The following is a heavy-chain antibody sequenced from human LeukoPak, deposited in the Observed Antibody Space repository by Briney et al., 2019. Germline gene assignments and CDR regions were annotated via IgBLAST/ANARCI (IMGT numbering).Heavy chain of an antibody. CDR2: ISYSGGP. CDR1: GGSISRHY. Sequence: SETLSLTCTVSGGSISRHYWNWIRQPPGMGLEWIGYISYSGGPNYNPSLKSRVTISVDTSKNQFSLKLTSVTAADTAVYYCARLSDYYFDYWGQGTLVTVSS. V-gene: IGHV4-59*08. J-gene: IGHJ4*02. CDR3: ARLSDYYFDY. D-gene: IGHD3/OR15-3a*01.